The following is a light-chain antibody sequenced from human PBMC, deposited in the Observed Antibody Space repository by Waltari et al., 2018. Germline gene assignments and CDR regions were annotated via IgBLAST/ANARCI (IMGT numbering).Light chain of an antibody. CDR2: MGS. CDR3: MQALQTPRT. V-gene: IGKV2-28*01. J-gene: IGKJ1*01. Sequence: DIVMTQSQLSLPVTPGEAASISCRSSQSLLNSNGYNYFDWYLQKPGQSPQLLIYMGSNRVSGVPDRFSGSGSGTDFTLKISRVEAEDVGVYYCMQALQTPRTFGQGTKVEI. CDR1: QSLLNSNGYNY.